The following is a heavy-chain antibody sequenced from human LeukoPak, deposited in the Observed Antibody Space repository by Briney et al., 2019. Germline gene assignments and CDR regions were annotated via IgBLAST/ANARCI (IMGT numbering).Heavy chain of an antibody. V-gene: IGHV1-46*01. CDR3: ATGGHVRVYDSSAYYGHY. CDR1: GYTFTSYY. J-gene: IGHJ4*02. CDR2: INPNRGST. Sequence: ASVKVSCKASGYTFTSYYMYWVRQAPGQGLEWMGIINPNRGSTSYAQKFQGRVTMTRDMSTSTVYMELSSLRSEDTAVYYCATGGHVRVYDSSAYYGHYCGQGTLVTVSS. D-gene: IGHD3-22*01.